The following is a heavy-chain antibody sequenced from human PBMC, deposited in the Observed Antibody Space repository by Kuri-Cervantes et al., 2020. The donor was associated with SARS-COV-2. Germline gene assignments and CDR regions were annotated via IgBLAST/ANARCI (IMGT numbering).Heavy chain of an antibody. CDR1: GGTFSSYA. CDR3: ARGVFILNPPSYYYYLDV. CDR2: INPNSGGT. Sequence: ASVKVSCKASGGTFSSYAISRVRQAPGQGLEWMGWINPNSGGTNFAQKFQGRVTMTRDTSISTAYMELSRLRSDDTAVYYCARGVFILNPPSYYYYLDVWGKGATVTVSS. V-gene: IGHV1-2*02. D-gene: IGHD3-9*01. J-gene: IGHJ6*03.